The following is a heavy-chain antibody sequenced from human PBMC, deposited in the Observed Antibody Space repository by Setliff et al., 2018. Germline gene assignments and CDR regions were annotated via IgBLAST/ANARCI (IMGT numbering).Heavy chain of an antibody. CDR3: AREGVDTRSSTDYRYYMDL. CDR1: GGTFSSYG. CDR2: TIPNFGTT. D-gene: IGHD5-18*01. J-gene: IGHJ6*03. V-gene: IGHV1-69*05. Sequence: SVKVSCKASGGTFSSYGISWVRQAPGQGLEWLGGTIPNFGTTNYAQEFQGRVTIITDESTNTAYMELSSLRFEDTAVYYCAREGVDTRSSTDYRYYMDLWGKGTTVTVSS.